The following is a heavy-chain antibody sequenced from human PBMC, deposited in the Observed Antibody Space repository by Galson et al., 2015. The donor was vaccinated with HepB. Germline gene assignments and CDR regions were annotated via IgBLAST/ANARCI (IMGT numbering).Heavy chain of an antibody. V-gene: IGHV4-39*01. J-gene: IGHJ4*02. CDR3: ARLRDGESSGFDY. CDR1: GGSISSSSYY. D-gene: IGHD5-24*01. Sequence: SETLSLTCTVSGGSISSSSYYWGWIRQPPGKGLEWIGSNYYSGSTYYNPSLKSRVTISVDTSKNQFSLKLSSVTAADTAVYYCARLRDGESSGFDYWGQGTLVTVSS. CDR2: NYYSGST.